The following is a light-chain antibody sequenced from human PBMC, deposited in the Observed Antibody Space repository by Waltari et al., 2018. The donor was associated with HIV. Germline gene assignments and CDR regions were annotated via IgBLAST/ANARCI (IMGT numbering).Light chain of an antibody. J-gene: IGKJ1*01. Sequence: IRMTQSPSSLSASIGDRVNITCRASQPVSDFVAWFRQRPGETPQFLIFGASTLHPGVPSRFSGSSSGTDFTLSVSCLQSEDFATFFCQQYYDYPWTFGPGT. CDR1: QPVSDF. CDR3: QQYYDYPWT. V-gene: IGKV1-8*01. CDR2: GAS.